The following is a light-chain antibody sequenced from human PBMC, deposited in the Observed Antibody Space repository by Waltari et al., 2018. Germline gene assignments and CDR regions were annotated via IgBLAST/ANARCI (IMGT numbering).Light chain of an antibody. CDR1: QDISNY. V-gene: IGKV1-33*01. CDR3: QQSDDLPLT. J-gene: IGKJ4*01. Sequence: DIQMTQSPSSLSASVGDRVTITCQASQDISNYLNWYQQKPGRAPRLLIYDVSFLETGVPSRFSGSGSGTHFTFTISSLQPEDIATYYCQQSDDLPLTFGGGTKVEIK. CDR2: DVS.